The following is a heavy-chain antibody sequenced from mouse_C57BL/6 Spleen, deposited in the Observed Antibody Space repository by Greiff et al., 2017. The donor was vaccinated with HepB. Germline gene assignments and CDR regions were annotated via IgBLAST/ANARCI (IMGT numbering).Heavy chain of an antibody. V-gene: IGHV1-80*01. J-gene: IGHJ2*01. CDR2: IYPGDGDT. D-gene: IGHD1-1*01. CDR3: ARGGVITTVVAYYFDY. Sequence: VQLQQSGPELVKPGASVKISCKASGYAFSSYWMNWVKQRPGKGLEWIGQIYPGDGDTNYNGKFKGKATLTADKSSSTAYMQLSSLTSEDSAVYFCARGGVITTVVAYYFDYWGQGTTLTVSS. CDR1: GYAFSSYW.